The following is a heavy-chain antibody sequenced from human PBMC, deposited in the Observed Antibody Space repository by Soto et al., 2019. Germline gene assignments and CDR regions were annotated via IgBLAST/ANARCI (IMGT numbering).Heavy chain of an antibody. CDR2: VHDSWGS. D-gene: IGHD3-10*01. Sequence: QVPLQESGPGLVKPSETLSLSCTVSGGSISNYYWSWFRQTPGKGLEWIGYVHDSWGSNYNPSLKSRVAISLATSKSQFSLTLTSVTATDTAVYYCARQGFGALHGLVAVWGQGTTVTVSS. J-gene: IGHJ6*02. CDR3: ARQGFGALHGLVAV. CDR1: GGSISNYY. V-gene: IGHV4-59*08.